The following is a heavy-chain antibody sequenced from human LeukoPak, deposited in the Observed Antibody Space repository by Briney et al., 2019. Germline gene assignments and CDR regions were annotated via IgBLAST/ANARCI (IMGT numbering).Heavy chain of an antibody. CDR1: GFTFSSYA. CDR3: QTTRAGDFDY. Sequence: PGGSLRLSCAASGFTFSSYAMSWVRQAPGKGLEWVSAISGSGGSTYYADSVKGRFTISRDNAKKSLYLQMNSLRAEDTAVYYCQTTRAGDFDYWGQGTLVTVSS. CDR2: ISGSGGST. D-gene: IGHD1/OR15-1a*01. V-gene: IGHV3-23*01. J-gene: IGHJ4*02.